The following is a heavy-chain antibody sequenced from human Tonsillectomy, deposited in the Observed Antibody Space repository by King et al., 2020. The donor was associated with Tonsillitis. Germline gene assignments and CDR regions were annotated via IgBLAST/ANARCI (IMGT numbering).Heavy chain of an antibody. CDR3: AGEGYSSGWSRCTFDY. CDR2: VSAYNGNT. D-gene: IGHD6-19*01. Sequence: VQLVESGAEVKKPGASVKVSCKASGYTFTNSGINWVRQVPGQGLEWMGWVSAYNGNTNYAQKLQDRVTMTTDTSTSTAYMELRSLRSDDTAVYYCAGEGYSSGWSRCTFDYCGQGTLVTVS. V-gene: IGHV1-18*04. CDR1: GYTFTNSG. J-gene: IGHJ4*02.